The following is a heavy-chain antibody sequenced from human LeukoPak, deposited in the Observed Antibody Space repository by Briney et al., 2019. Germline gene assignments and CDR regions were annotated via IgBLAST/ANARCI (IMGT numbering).Heavy chain of an antibody. CDR2: IYPGDSDT. J-gene: IGHJ6*03. D-gene: IGHD3-16*01. Sequence: PGESLKISXKGSGYSFTSYWIGWVLQMPGKGLEWMGIIYPGDSDTRYSPSFQGQVTISADKSISTAYLQWSSLKASDTAMYYCPRLGESEDYYMDVWGKGTTVTVSS. CDR3: PRLGESEDYYMDV. CDR1: GYSFTSYW. V-gene: IGHV5-51*03.